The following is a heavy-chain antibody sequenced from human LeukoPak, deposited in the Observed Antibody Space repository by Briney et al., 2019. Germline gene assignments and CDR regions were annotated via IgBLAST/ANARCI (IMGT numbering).Heavy chain of an antibody. J-gene: IGHJ6*03. V-gene: IGHV1-8*01. Sequence: ASVKVSCKASGYSFTAYDINWVRQAPGQGLEWMGWMNPRSGNAGYAQKFQGRVTMTRDTSISTAYMELGSLRSDDTAIYYCARGTVSRGYTGPYDNGFYFYYYMDVWGKGTTVSASS. CDR3: ARGTVSRGYTGPYDNGFYFYYYMDV. CDR2: MNPRSGNA. CDR1: GYSFTAYD. D-gene: IGHD5-12*01.